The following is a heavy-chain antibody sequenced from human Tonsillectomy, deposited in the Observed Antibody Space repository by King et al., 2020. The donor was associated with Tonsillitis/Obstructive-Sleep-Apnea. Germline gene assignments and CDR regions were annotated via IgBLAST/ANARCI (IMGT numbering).Heavy chain of an antibody. CDR1: GFTFSVAW. V-gene: IGHV3-15*01. CDR3: TTDQRYSSSWYTDY. CDR2: IKSKQDGGTA. J-gene: IGHJ4*02. Sequence: VQLVESGGGLVKPGGSLRLSCAASGFTFSVAWMSWVRQAPGKGLEWVGRIKSKQDGGTAAYAAPVKGRFTISRDDSKNTVYLQMNSLKTEDTAVYYCTTDQRYSSSWYTDYWGQGTLVTVSS. D-gene: IGHD6-13*01.